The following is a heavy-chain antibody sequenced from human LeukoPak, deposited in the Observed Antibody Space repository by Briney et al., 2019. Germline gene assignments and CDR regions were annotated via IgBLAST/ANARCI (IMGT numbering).Heavy chain of an antibody. CDR1: GYSSTSYW. J-gene: IGHJ3*02. CDR2: IYPRDSDT. V-gene: IGHV5-51*01. CDR3: ARRRAAGVRGAIGAFDI. Sequence: GESLNISCKAPGYSSTSYWIGWVRQMPGKGLEWMGIIYPRDSDTRYSPSFQGQVTISADKSISTAYLQWSGLKASDTAMYYCARRRAAGVRGAIGAFDIWGQGTMVTVSS. D-gene: IGHD3-10*01.